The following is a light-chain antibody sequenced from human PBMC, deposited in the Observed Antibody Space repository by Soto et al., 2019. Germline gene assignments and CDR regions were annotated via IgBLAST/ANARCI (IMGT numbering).Light chain of an antibody. CDR2: EVY. V-gene: IGLV2-8*01. CDR3: SSYTSISTLV. CDR1: SSDVGGYDS. Sequence: QSALTQPPSASGSPGQSVTISCTGASSDVGGYDSVSWYQQHPGKAPKLMIYEVYKRPSGVPDRFSGSKSGNTASLTVSGLQADDEADYYCSSYTSISTLVFGGGTKLTVL. J-gene: IGLJ2*01.